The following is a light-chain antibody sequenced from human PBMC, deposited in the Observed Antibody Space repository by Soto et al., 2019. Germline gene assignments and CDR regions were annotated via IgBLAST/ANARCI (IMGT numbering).Light chain of an antibody. CDR2: DNN. Sequence: QSVSTQPPSVSAAPGQKVTISCSGSSSNVGNNYVSWYQQLPGTAPKLLIYDNNKRPSGIPDRFSGSKSATSATLDITALQTGDEADYYCGAWDSSLMGVVFGGGTKVTVL. V-gene: IGLV1-51*01. CDR3: GAWDSSLMGVV. J-gene: IGLJ2*01. CDR1: SSNVGNNY.